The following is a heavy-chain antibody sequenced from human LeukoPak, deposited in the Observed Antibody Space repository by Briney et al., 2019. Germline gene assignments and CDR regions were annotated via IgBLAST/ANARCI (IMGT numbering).Heavy chain of an antibody. J-gene: IGHJ4*02. V-gene: IGHV4-59*01. Sequence: PSETLSLTCTVSGGSISSYYWSWIRQPPGKGLEWIGHIYYSGSTNYNPSLKSRVTISVDTSKNQFSLKLNSVTAAATAAYYCARVPPRSSGWYFFDYWGQGTLVTVSS. CDR2: IYYSGST. CDR3: ARVPPRSSGWYFFDY. CDR1: GGSISSYY. D-gene: IGHD6-19*01.